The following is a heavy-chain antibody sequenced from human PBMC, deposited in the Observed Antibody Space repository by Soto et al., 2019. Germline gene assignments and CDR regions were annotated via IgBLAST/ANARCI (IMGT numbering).Heavy chain of an antibody. CDR2: IWYDGSNK. J-gene: IGHJ3*02. D-gene: IGHD2-15*01. CDR1: GFTFSSYG. V-gene: IGHV3-33*01. CDR3: ARDKGYCSGGSCYAFDI. Sequence: GGSLRLSCAASGFTFSSYGMHWVRQAPGKGLEWVAVIWYDGSNKYYADSVKGRFTISRDNSKNTLYLQMNSLRAEDTAVYYCARDKGYCSGGSCYAFDIWGQGTMVTVSS.